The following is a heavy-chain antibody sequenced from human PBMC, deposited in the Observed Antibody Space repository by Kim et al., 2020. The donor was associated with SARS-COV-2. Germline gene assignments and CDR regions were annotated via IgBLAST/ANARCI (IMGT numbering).Heavy chain of an antibody. V-gene: IGHV3-30*18. J-gene: IGHJ1*01. D-gene: IGHD6-13*01. CDR2: ISYDGSNK. CDR1: GFTFSSYG. Sequence: GGSLRLSCAASGFTFSSYGIHWVRQAPGKGLEWVAVISYDGSNKYYADSVKGRFTISRDNSKNTLYLQMNSLRAEDTAVYYCAKVAAAAAPGYFQHWGQGTLVTVSS. CDR3: AKVAAAAAPGYFQH.